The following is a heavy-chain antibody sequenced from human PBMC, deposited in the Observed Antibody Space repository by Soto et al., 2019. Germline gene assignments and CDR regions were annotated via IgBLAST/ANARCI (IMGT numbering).Heavy chain of an antibody. CDR2: IYPGDPDT. Sequence: PGESLKISCKGSGYSFTSFWIGWVRQMPGKGLEWMGIIYPGDPDTRYSPSFQGQVTISADKSISTAYLQWSSLKASDTAMYYCARQVWSGDYYYGMDVWGQGTTVTVSS. J-gene: IGHJ6*02. CDR1: GYSFTSFW. V-gene: IGHV5-51*01. D-gene: IGHD3-16*01. CDR3: ARQVWSGDYYYGMDV.